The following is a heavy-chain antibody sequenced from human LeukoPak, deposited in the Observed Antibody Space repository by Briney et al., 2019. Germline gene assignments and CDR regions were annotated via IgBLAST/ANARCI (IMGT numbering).Heavy chain of an antibody. Sequence: GASVKVSCKASGGTFSSCAISWVRQAPAQGLEWMGGIIPIFGTANYAQKFHGRVTITTDESTSTAYMELSSLRSEDTAVYYCARAIKRDAESLWFGTTAAHSFDPWGQGTLVTVSS. CDR2: IIPIFGTA. CDR3: ARAIKRDAESLWFGTTAAHSFDP. D-gene: IGHD3-10*01. CDR1: GGTFSSCA. V-gene: IGHV1-69*05. J-gene: IGHJ5*02.